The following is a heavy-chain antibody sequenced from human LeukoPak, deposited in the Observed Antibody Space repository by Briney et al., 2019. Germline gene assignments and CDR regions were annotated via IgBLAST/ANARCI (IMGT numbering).Heavy chain of an antibody. CDR3: VREVGTPGWFDP. V-gene: IGHV3-48*02. Sequence: GGSLRLSCAASGFSFATYGMNWVRQAPGQGLEWVSYISSTTTIYYADSVKGRFTISRDNAKNSLYLQMNSLRDEDTAVYYCVREVGTPGWFDPWGQGTLVTVSS. J-gene: IGHJ5*02. CDR1: GFSFATYG. CDR2: ISSTTTI.